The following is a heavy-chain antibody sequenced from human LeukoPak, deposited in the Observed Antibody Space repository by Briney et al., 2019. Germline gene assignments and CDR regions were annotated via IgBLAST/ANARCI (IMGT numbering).Heavy chain of an antibody. D-gene: IGHD3-10*01. J-gene: IGHJ5*02. Sequence: SETLSLTCAVYGGSFSGYYWSWIRQPPGKGLEWIGEINHSGSTNYNPSLKSRVTISVDTSKNQFSLKLSSVTAADTAVYYCASPPKGRRGYNWFDPWGQGTLVTVSS. CDR1: GGSFSGYY. CDR2: INHSGST. V-gene: IGHV4-34*01. CDR3: ASPPKGRRGYNWFDP.